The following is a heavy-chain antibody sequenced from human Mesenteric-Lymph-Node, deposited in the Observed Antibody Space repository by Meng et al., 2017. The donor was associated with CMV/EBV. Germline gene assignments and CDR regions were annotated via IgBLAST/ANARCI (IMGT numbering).Heavy chain of an antibody. CDR2: ISPNTGDT. J-gene: IGHJ5*02. Sequence: QVQLVQSGAEVKKPGASVKVSCKASGYSFTGYSIHWVRQAPGQGLEWMGRISPNTGDTIYEENFQGRVTMTSDTSINTAYMELSSLTSYATAVYYCGRGQQTFDPWGQGTLVTVSS. V-gene: IGHV1-2*06. CDR3: GRGQQTFDP. CDR1: GYSFTGYS. D-gene: IGHD1-1*01.